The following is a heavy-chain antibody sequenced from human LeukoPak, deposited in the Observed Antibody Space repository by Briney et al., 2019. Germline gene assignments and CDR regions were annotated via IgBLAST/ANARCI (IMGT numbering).Heavy chain of an antibody. CDR3: ARMADGFDI. J-gene: IGHJ3*02. D-gene: IGHD2-8*01. V-gene: IGHV4-59*01. CDR1: GVSISIYY. Sequence: PSETLSLTCTVSGVSISIYYWSWIRQPPGKGLEWIGYIYYSGITDYNPSLKSRVTMSVDTSKNQFSLKLNSVTAADTAVYYCARMADGFDIWGQGTMVTVSS. CDR2: IYYSGIT.